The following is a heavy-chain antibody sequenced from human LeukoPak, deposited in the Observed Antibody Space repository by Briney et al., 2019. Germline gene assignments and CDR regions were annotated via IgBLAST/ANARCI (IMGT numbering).Heavy chain of an antibody. J-gene: IGHJ4*02. D-gene: IGHD5-18*01. CDR2: IYYSGST. V-gene: IGHV4-39*02. CDR3: AREYSYGHPLDY. Sequence: SETLSLTCTVSGGSISRSSYYWGWIRQPPGKGLEWIGSIYYSGSTYYSPSLKSRVTISVDTSKNQFSLKLSSVTAADTAVYYCAREYSYGHPLDYWGQGTLVTVSS. CDR1: GGSISRSSYY.